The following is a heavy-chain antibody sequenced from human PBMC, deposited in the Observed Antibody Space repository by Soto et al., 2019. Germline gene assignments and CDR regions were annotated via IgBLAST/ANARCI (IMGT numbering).Heavy chain of an antibody. CDR1: GGSISSSNW. J-gene: IGHJ4*02. V-gene: IGHV4-4*02. CDR2: IYHSGNT. D-gene: IGHD3-10*01. CDR3: ARRWGEGRVDY. Sequence: QVQLQESGPGLVKPSGTLSLTCAVSGGSISSSNWWSWVRQPPGKGLEWIGEIYHSGNTNYNPSLKSRGTMAVDKSRNQSSLKLSSVTAADTAVYYCARRWGEGRVDYWGQGTLVTVSS.